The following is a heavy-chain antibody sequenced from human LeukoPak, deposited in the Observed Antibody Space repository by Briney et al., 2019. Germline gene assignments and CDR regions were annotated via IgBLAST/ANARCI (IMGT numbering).Heavy chain of an antibody. CDR2: ISWNSGSI. V-gene: IGHV3-9*03. D-gene: IGHD6-19*01. Sequence: GGSLRLSCAASGFTFDDYAMHWVRQAPGKVLEWVSGISWNSGSIGYADSVKGRFTISRDNAKNSLYLQMNSLRAEDMALYYCAKSYSSGWYYFDYWGQGTLVTVSS. J-gene: IGHJ4*02. CDR3: AKSYSSGWYYFDY. CDR1: GFTFDDYA.